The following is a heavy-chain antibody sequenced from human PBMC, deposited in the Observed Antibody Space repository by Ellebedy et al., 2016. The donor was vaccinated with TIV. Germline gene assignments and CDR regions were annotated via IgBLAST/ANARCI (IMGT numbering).Heavy chain of an antibody. D-gene: IGHD3-10*01. CDR3: ARSRLGGGHWYFDF. J-gene: IGHJ2*01. Sequence: ASVKVSXXVSGYTFTRYGMSWVRQAPGQGLEWMGWIAVYNGRTKYAQKFQDRVVMTTETATSTVYMELRSLRSDDTAVYYCARSRLGGGHWYFDFWGRGTLVTVSS. CDR1: GYTFTRYG. CDR2: IAVYNGRT. V-gene: IGHV1-18*01.